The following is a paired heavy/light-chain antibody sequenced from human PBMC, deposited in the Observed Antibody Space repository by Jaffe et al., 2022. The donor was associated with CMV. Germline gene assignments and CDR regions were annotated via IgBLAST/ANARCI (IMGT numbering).Heavy chain of an antibody. J-gene: IGHJ3*01. V-gene: IGHV4-59*01. CDR2: ISYSGGIT. D-gene: IGHD3-3*01. CDR3: ARVFAVHDSRTGYYHDVFDL. Sequence: QVQLQESGPGLVKPSETLSLTCSVSGGSISTDYWTVIRQPPGKGLEWIGYISYSGGITNYNPSLKSRVTISMDKSKNQFSLKLSSVTAADAAIYYCARVFAVHDSRTGYYHDVFDLWGQGTKVDVSS. CDR1: GGSISTDY.
Light chain of an antibody. CDR1: QNVRNNY. V-gene: IGKV3-20*01. CDR2: GAS. Sequence: EIVLTQSPGTLSLSPGDRATLSCRASQNVRNNYLAWYQQRLGQAPRLLIYGASTRATGIPDRFSGSGSGTDFTLSISRLEPEDFAVYFCQQYGTSPYTFGQGTNLEIK. CDR3: QQYGTSPYT. J-gene: IGKJ2*01.